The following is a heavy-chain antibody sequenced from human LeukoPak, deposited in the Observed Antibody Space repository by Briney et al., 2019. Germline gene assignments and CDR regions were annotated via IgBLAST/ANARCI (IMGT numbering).Heavy chain of an antibody. V-gene: IGHV3-21*01. D-gene: IGHD3-22*01. CDR1: GFTFSSYS. J-gene: IGHJ4*02. CDR2: ISSSSSYI. Sequence: GGSLRLSCAASGFTFSSYSMNWVRQAPGKGLEWVSSISSSSSYIYYADSVKGRFTISRDNAKNSLYLQMNSLRAEDTAVYYCARDVNYYDSSGYFVWGQGTLVTVSS. CDR3: ARDVNYYDSSGYFV.